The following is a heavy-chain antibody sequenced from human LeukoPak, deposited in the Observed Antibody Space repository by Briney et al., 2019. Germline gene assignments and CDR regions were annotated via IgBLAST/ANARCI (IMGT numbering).Heavy chain of an antibody. V-gene: IGHV3-48*04. CDR1: GFTFSSYS. CDR3: ARDLAARQGGAFDY. CDR2: ISSSGSTI. D-gene: IGHD6-6*01. J-gene: IGHJ4*02. Sequence: GGSPRLSCAASGFTFSSYSMNWVRQAPGKGLEWVSYISSSGSTIYYADSVKGRFTISRDNAKNSLYLQMNSLRAEDTAVYYCARDLAARQGGAFDYWGQGTLVTVSS.